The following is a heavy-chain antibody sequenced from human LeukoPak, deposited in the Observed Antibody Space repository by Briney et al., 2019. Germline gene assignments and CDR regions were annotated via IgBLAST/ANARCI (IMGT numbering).Heavy chain of an antibody. J-gene: IGHJ4*02. Sequence: GGSLRLSCAASGFTFDDYAMHWVRQAPGKGLEWVSGISWNSGSIGYADSVKGRFTISRDNSKNTLYLQMNSLRAEGTAVYYCAKDEGFGGFDYWGQGTLVTVSS. CDR1: GFTFDDYA. V-gene: IGHV3-9*01. CDR2: ISWNSGSI. D-gene: IGHD3-3*01. CDR3: AKDEGFGGFDY.